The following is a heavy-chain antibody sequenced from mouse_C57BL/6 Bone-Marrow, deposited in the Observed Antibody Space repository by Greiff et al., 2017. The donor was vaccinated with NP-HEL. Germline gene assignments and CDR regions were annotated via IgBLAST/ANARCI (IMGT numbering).Heavy chain of an antibody. V-gene: IGHV1-15*01. J-gene: IGHJ3*01. CDR2: IDPETGGT. CDR1: GYTFTDYE. D-gene: IGHD3-2*02. Sequence: QVQLQQSGAELVRPGASVTLSCKASGYTFTDYEMHWVKQTPVHGLEWIGAIDPETGGTAYNQKFKGKAILTADKSSSTAYMELRSLTSEDSAVYYCTKIELRLFAYWGQGTLVTVSA. CDR3: TKIELRLFAY.